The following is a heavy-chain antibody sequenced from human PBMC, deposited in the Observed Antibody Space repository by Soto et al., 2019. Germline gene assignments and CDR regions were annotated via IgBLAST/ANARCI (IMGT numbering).Heavy chain of an antibody. CDR3: AKGSKPFDY. J-gene: IGHJ4*02. CDR2: IKQDGSNK. V-gene: IGHV3-7*01. CDR1: GFTFSSYW. Sequence: GGSLRLSCAVSGFTFSSYWMSWVRQAPGKGLEWVANIKQDGSNKYYADSVKGRFTISRDNSKNTLYLQMNSLRAEDTAVYYCAKGSKPFDYWGQGTLVTVSS.